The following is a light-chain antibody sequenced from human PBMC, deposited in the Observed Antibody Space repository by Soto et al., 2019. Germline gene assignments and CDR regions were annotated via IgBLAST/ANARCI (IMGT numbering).Light chain of an antibody. CDR2: DVS. CDR3: NSYTSSSSLDV. CDR1: SSDVGGYKF. Sequence: QSVLTQPASVSGSPGQSITISCTGTSSDVGGYKFVSWYQQHPGKAPKLLLYDVSNRPSGVSNRFSGSKSGNTASLTISARQAEDEADYYCNSYTSSSSLDVFGTGTKLTVL. J-gene: IGLJ1*01. V-gene: IGLV2-14*03.